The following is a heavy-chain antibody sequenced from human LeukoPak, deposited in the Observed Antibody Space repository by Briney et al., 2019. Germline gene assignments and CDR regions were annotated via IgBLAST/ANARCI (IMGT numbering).Heavy chain of an antibody. CDR3: ASSGRYYYDSSGYRN. CDR2: FDPEDGET. CDR1: GYTLTELS. Sequence: VASVKVSCKVSGYTLTELSMHWVRQAPGKGLEWMGGFDPEDGETIYAQKFQGRVTMTEDTSTDTAYMELSSLRSEDTAVYYCASSGRYYYDSSGYRNWGQGTMVTVSS. J-gene: IGHJ3*01. D-gene: IGHD3-22*01. V-gene: IGHV1-24*01.